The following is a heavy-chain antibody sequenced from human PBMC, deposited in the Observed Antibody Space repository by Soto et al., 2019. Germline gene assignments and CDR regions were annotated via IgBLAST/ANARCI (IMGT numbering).Heavy chain of an antibody. D-gene: IGHD2-15*01. J-gene: IGHJ4*02. CDR3: ARGTLSGGQPRYFDY. CDR2: INHSGST. Sequence: PSETLSLTCAVYGGSFSGYYWSWIRQPPGKGLEWIGEINHSGSTNYNPSLKSRVTISVDTSKNQFSLKLSSVTAADTAVYYCARGTLSGGQPRYFDYWGQGTLVTVSS. CDR1: GGSFSGYY. V-gene: IGHV4-34*01.